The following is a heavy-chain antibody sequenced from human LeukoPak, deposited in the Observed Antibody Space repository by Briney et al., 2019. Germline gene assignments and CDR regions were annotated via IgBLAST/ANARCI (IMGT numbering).Heavy chain of an antibody. CDR3: ARNGLGGYHISGYSGDAFDI. J-gene: IGHJ3*02. CDR2: IYYSGST. Sequence: SETLSLTCTVSGGSISSYYWSWIRQPPGKGLEWIGYIYYSGSTNYNPSLKSRVTISVDTSKNQFSLKLSSVTAADTAVYYCARNGLGGYHISGYSGDAFDIWGQGTMVIVSS. CDR1: GGSISSYY. D-gene: IGHD3-22*01. V-gene: IGHV4-59*01.